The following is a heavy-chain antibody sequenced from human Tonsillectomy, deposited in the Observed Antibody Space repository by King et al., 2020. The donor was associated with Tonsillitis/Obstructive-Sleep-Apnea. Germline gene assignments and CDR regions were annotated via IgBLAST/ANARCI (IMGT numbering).Heavy chain of an antibody. Sequence: VQLQQWGAGLLKPSETLSLTCAVYGGSFRGYYWSWIRQPPGKGLEWIGEINHSGSTNYNPSLKSRVTISVDTSKNQFSLKLSSVTAADTAVYYCAREYCSSTSGSPPDWFDPWGQGTLVTVSS. CDR1: GGSFRGYY. D-gene: IGHD2-2*01. CDR2: INHSGST. CDR3: AREYCSSTSGSPPDWFDP. J-gene: IGHJ5*02. V-gene: IGHV4-34*01.